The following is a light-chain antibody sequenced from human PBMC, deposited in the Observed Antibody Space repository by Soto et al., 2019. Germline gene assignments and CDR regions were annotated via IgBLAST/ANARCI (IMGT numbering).Light chain of an antibody. CDR1: SSDIGAYNF. Sequence: QSALAQPASVSGSPGQSITISCTGTSSDIGAYNFVSWYQQHPGKAPKLMLDDVNIRPSGVSNRFSGSKSGNTASLTISGLQAEDEADYYCTSWTTSTTMIFGGGTPLNV. J-gene: IGLJ7*01. CDR3: TSWTTSTTMI. V-gene: IGLV2-14*03. CDR2: DVN.